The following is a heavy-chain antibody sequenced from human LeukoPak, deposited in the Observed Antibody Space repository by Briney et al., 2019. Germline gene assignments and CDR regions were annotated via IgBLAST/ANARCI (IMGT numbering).Heavy chain of an antibody. CDR2: MNPNSGNT. D-gene: IGHD3-22*01. J-gene: IGHJ5*02. CDR1: GYTFTSYD. V-gene: IGHV1-8*01. Sequence: GASVKVSCKASGYTFTSYDINWVRQATGQGLEWMGWMNPNSGNTGYAQKFQGRVTFTRNTSISTAYMELSSLRSEDTAVYYCAKTSGYYLDNWFDPWGQGTLVTASS. CDR3: AKTSGYYLDNWFDP.